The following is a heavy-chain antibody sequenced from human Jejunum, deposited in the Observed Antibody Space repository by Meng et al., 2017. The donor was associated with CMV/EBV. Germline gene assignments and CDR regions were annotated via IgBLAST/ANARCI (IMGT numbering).Heavy chain of an antibody. V-gene: IGHV3-11*01. D-gene: IGHD6-6*01. CDR2: ISSTGSII. Sequence: FSDYYMAWIRQAPGKGLEWLSYISSTGSIINYADSVKGRFTISRDNAKNSLHLQMNSLRAEDTAVYYCARIPSIASRPGRYSFDYWGQGTRVTVSS. J-gene: IGHJ4*02. CDR3: ARIPSIASRPGRYSFDY. CDR1: FSDYY.